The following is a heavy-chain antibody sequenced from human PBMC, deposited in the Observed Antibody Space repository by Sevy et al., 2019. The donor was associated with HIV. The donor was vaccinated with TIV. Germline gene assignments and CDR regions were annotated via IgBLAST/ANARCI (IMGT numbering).Heavy chain of an antibody. J-gene: IGHJ6*02. CDR1: GYTFISYG. CDR3: ARTSRGIVVVPAAQHYYGMDV. Sequence: ASVKVSCKASGYTFISYGMNWVRQAPGQGLEWMGWINTNTGNPTYAQGFTGRFVFSLDTSINTAYLQISSLKAEDTAVYYCARTSRGIVVVPAAQHYYGMDVWGQRTTVTVSS. CDR2: INTNTGNP. D-gene: IGHD2-2*01. V-gene: IGHV7-4-1*02.